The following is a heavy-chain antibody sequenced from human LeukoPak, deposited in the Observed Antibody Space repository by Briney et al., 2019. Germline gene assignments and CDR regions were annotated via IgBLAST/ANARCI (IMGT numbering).Heavy chain of an antibody. CDR2: IYSDNT. D-gene: IGHD4/OR15-4a*01. Sequence: GGSLRLSCTVSGFTVSSNSMSWVRQAPGEGLEWVSFIYSDNTHYSDSVKGRFTISRDNSKNTLYLQMNSLRAEDTAVYYCARRAGAYSHPYDYWGQGTLVTVSS. CDR1: GFTVSSNS. CDR3: ARRAGAYSHPYDY. V-gene: IGHV3-53*01. J-gene: IGHJ4*02.